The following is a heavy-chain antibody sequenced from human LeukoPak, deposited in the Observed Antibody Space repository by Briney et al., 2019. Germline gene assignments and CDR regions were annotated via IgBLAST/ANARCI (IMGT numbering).Heavy chain of an antibody. CDR3: ATRVGQQLFPGNYGMDV. V-gene: IGHV1-2*04. D-gene: IGHD6-13*01. CDR2: INPNSGGT. CDR1: GYTFTGYY. Sequence: GASVKVSCKASGYTFTGYYMHWVRQAPGQGLEWMGWINPNSGGTNYAQKFQGWVTMTRDTSISTAYMELSRLRSDDTAVYYCATRVGQQLFPGNYGMDVWGQGTTVTVSS. J-gene: IGHJ6*02.